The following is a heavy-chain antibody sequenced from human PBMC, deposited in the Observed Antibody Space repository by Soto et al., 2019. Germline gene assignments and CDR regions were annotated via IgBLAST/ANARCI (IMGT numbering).Heavy chain of an antibody. CDR3: ARGTVTGSEYNYYYYGMDV. V-gene: IGHV1-69*12. CDR2: IIPIFGTT. J-gene: IGHJ6*02. D-gene: IGHD1-1*01. Sequence: QVQLVQSGAEVKKPGSSVKVSSKASGGTFSSYAIDWVRQAPGQGLEWMGGIIPIFGTTNYAQKLQGRVKLTADESTRTAYMELSTLRSEDTAVYYCARGTVTGSEYNYYYYGMDVWGQGTTVTVSS. CDR1: GGTFSSYA.